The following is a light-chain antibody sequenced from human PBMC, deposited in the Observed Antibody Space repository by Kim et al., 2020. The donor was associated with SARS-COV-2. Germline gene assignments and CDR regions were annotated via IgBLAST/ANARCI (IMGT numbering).Light chain of an antibody. CDR2: KAS. V-gene: IGKV1-5*03. CDR3: QQYNSYPWT. J-gene: IGKJ1*01. CDR1: QSISTW. Sequence: ACVGDRVTMTCRDSQSISTWLAWYQQKPGKAPKLLIYKASSLESGVPSRFSGSGSGTDFTLTVSSLQPDDFATYYCQQYNSYPWTFGQGTKVDIK.